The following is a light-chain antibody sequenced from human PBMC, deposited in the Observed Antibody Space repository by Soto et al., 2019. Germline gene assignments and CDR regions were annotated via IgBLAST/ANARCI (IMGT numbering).Light chain of an antibody. J-gene: IGKJ4*01. V-gene: IGKV1-39*01. Sequence: DIQMTQSPSSLSASVGDRVTITCRASQSISTFLNWYQQKPGKAPKLLIFAASSLQSGVPSRFSGSGSGTDFTLTISSLQPEDFASYSCQQYNTYPLTFGGGTKVEIK. CDR1: QSISTF. CDR3: QQYNTYPLT. CDR2: AAS.